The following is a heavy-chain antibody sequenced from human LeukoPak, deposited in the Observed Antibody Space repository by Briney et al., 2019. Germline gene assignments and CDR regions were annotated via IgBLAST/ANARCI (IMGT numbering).Heavy chain of an antibody. CDR3: ARDLGSARLDY. D-gene: IGHD3-10*01. V-gene: IGHV1-69*06. CDR2: IIPIFGTA. CDR1: GGTFSSYA. Sequence: ASVKVSCKASGGTFSSYAISWVRQAPGQGLEWMGGIIPIFGTANYAQKFQGRVTITADKSTSTAYMELSSLRSEDTAVYYCARDLGSARLDYWGQGTLVTVSS. J-gene: IGHJ4*02.